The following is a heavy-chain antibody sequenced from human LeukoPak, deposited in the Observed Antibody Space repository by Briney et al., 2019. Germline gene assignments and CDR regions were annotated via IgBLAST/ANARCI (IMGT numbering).Heavy chain of an antibody. D-gene: IGHD3-22*01. J-gene: IGHJ4*02. V-gene: IGHV3-30*04. CDR1: GFTFSSYA. Sequence: PGGSLRLSCAASGFTFSSYAMHWVRQAPGKGLEWVAVISHDGSNKYYADSVKGRFTISRDNSKNTLYLQMNSLRAEDTAVYYCARDSSGYYATLVYWGQGTLVTVSS. CDR3: ARDSSGYYATLVY. CDR2: ISHDGSNK.